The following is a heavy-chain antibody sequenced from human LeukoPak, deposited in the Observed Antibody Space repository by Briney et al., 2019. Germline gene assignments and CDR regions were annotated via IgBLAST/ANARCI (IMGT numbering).Heavy chain of an antibody. V-gene: IGHV3-23*01. Sequence: PGGSLRLSCAASGFTFSSYAMSWVRQAPGKGLEWVSAISGNGGGTYYADSVKGRFTISRDNSKNTLYVQMNSLRADDTAVYYCAKGSSWAYYYYSMDVRGKGTTVTVSS. CDR1: GFTFSSYA. J-gene: IGHJ6*03. CDR2: ISGNGGGT. D-gene: IGHD6-13*01. CDR3: AKGSSWAYYYYSMDV.